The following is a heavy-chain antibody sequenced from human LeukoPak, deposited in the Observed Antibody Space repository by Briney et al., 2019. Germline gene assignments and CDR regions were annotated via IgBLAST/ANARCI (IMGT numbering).Heavy chain of an antibody. J-gene: IGHJ4*02. V-gene: IGHV3-53*01. CDR2: FYSGGSS. CDR3: ARDRGYGYGFFDY. Sequence: PGGSLRLSCAASGFTVRSIYMTWVRQAPGKGLEWVSSFYSGGSSYYADSAKGRFIISRDSSTDTLYLQMNSLRVEDTAVYFCARDRGYGYGFFDYWGQGTLVTVSS. D-gene: IGHD5-18*01. CDR1: GFTVRSIY.